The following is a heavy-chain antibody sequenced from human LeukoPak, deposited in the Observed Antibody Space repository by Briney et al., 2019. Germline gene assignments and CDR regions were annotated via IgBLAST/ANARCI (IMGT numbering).Heavy chain of an antibody. CDR3: ARDWYYAIDF. CDR2: ITSDGSST. J-gene: IGHJ2*01. D-gene: IGHD2/OR15-2a*01. CDR1: GFTFSDYY. Sequence: PGGSLRLSCAASGFTFSDYYMSWIRQAPGKGLVWVSRITSDGSSTIYADSVKGRFTISRDNAKNTLYLQMNSLRAEDTAVYYCARDWYYAIDFWGRGALVTVSS. V-gene: IGHV3-74*01.